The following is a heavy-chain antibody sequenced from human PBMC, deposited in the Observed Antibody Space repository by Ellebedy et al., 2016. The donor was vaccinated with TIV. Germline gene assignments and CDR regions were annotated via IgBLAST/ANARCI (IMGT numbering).Heavy chain of an antibody. Sequence: SLKISXAASGFTFDDYAMHWVRQAPGKGLEWVSGISWNSGSIGYADSVKGRFTISRDNAKNSLYLQMNSLRAEDTALYYCATLGREGSYGAFDIWGQGTMVTVSS. CDR3: ATLGREGSYGAFDI. D-gene: IGHD3-16*01. J-gene: IGHJ3*02. CDR1: GFTFDDYA. V-gene: IGHV3-9*01. CDR2: ISWNSGSI.